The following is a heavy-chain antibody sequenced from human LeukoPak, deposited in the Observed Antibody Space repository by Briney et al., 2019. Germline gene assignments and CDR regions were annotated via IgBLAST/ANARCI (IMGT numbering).Heavy chain of an antibody. CDR2: INHSGST. CDR1: GGSFSGYY. Sequence: PSETLSLTCAVYGGSFSGYYWSWIRQPPGKGLEWIGEINHSGSTNYNPSLKSRVTISVDTSKNQFSLKLSSVTAADTAVYYCARSLSPTYYYGSGSYYLRGFPGFDPWGQGTLVTVSS. V-gene: IGHV4-34*01. CDR3: ARSLSPTYYYGSGSYYLRGFPGFDP. D-gene: IGHD3-10*01. J-gene: IGHJ5*02.